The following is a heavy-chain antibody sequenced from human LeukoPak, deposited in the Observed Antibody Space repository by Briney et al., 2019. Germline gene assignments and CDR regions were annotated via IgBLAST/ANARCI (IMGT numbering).Heavy chain of an antibody. Sequence: GGSLRLSCAASGFTFSSYGLNWVRQAPGKGLEWVGRIKSKADGGTTDYAAPVKGRFTISRDDSKNTLYLQMNSLKTEDTAVYYCTTDWDIVSRVYWGQGTLVTVSS. CDR3: TTDWDIVSRVY. V-gene: IGHV3-15*01. D-gene: IGHD5-12*01. CDR2: IKSKADGGTT. J-gene: IGHJ4*02. CDR1: GFTFSSYG.